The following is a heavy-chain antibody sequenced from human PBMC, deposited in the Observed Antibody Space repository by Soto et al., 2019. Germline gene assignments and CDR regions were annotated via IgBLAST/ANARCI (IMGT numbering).Heavy chain of an antibody. CDR1: GFTFSSYA. Sequence: GGSLRLSCAASGFTFSSYAMHWVRQAPGKGLEWVAVISYDGSNKYYADSVKGRFTISRDNSKNTLYLQMNSLRAEDTAVYYCAREPTGSYYWYYYGMDVWGQGTTVTVSS. D-gene: IGHD1-26*01. V-gene: IGHV3-30-3*01. CDR3: AREPTGSYYWYYYGMDV. J-gene: IGHJ6*02. CDR2: ISYDGSNK.